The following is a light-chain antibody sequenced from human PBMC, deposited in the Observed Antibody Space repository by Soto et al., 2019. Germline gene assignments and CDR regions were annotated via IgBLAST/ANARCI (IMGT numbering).Light chain of an antibody. V-gene: IGKV3-15*01. J-gene: IGKJ1*01. Sequence: EIVMTQSPATLSVSPGERATLSCRASQSVGSNLAWYQQKPGQAPRLLIYGASTRATGIPARFSGSGSGTEFTLTISRLEPEDFAVYYCQQYGTSPRTFGQGTKVEIK. CDR3: QQYGTSPRT. CDR1: QSVGSN. CDR2: GAS.